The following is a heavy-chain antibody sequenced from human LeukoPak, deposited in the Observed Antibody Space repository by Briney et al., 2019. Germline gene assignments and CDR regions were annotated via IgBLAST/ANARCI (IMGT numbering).Heavy chain of an antibody. V-gene: IGHV3-23*01. J-gene: IGHJ4*02. CDR2: SGSGGST. CDR1: GFTFSSYA. Sequence: GGSLRLSCAASGFTFSSYAMSWVRQAPGKGLEWVSGSGSGGSTYYTDSVKGRFTISRDNSKNTLYLQMNSLRAEDSAVYYCAKDFWSGYYPNYWGQGTLVTVSS. D-gene: IGHD3-3*01. CDR3: AKDFWSGYYPNY.